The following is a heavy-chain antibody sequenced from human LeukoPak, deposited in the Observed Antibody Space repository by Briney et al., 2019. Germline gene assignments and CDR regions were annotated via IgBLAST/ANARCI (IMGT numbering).Heavy chain of an antibody. CDR3: ARDRNSYYFDC. CDR1: GFTFSSFG. CDR2: ISSNGGST. Sequence: GGCLRLSCAASGFTFSSFGMHWVHRAPGKGLEYVSAISSNGGSTYYTNSVKGRFTISRDNSKNTLYLQMGGLRAEDMGIYYCARDRNSYYFDCWGQGTLVTVSS. J-gene: IGHJ4*02. D-gene: IGHD2/OR15-2a*01. V-gene: IGHV3-64*01.